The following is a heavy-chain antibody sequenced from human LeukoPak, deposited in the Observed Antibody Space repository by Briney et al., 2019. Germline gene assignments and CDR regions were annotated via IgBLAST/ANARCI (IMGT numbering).Heavy chain of an antibody. Sequence: PGGSLRLSCAASGFTFSSYGMHWVRQAPGKGLEWVAVIWYDGSNKYYADSVKGRFTISRDNSKNTLYLQMNSLRAEDTAVYYCAPGEPDDSSGYYYYYWGQGTLVTVSS. CDR3: APGEPDDSSGYYYYY. CDR1: GFTFSSYG. CDR2: IWYDGSNK. D-gene: IGHD3-22*01. J-gene: IGHJ4*02. V-gene: IGHV3-33*01.